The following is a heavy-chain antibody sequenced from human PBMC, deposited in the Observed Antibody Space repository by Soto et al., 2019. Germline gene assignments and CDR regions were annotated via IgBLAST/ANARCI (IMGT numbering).Heavy chain of an antibody. J-gene: IGHJ5*02. CDR2: IYHSGST. Sequence: SETLSRTCAVSGGSISRGGYSWSWILQPPGKGLEWIGYIYHSGSTYYNPSLKSRVTISVDRSKNQFSLKLSSVTAADTAVYYCARGPDRWGQGTLVTVS. CDR1: GGSISRGGYS. V-gene: IGHV4-30-2*01. CDR3: ARGPDR.